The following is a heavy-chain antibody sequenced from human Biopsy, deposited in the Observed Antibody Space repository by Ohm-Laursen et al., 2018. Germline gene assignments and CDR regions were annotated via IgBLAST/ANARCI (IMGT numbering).Heavy chain of an antibody. J-gene: IGHJ4*02. D-gene: IGHD6-19*01. Sequence: GTLSLTCAVSGYSISSDYRWGWIRQSPGKTLEWLGNIFKDGNTHYNPSLRSRLIISIDTSKNQFSLTMTSVSGADTAVYFCARVGSGWAPFDKWGPGTLVTVSS. V-gene: IGHV4-38-2*01. CDR1: GYSISSDYR. CDR3: ARVGSGWAPFDK. CDR2: IFKDGNT.